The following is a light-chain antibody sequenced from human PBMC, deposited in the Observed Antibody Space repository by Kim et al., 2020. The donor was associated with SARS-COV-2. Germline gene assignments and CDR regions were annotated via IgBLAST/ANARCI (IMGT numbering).Light chain of an antibody. Sequence: QSVTIACTGTSRDVGPHNLVSWYQQHPGKAPKLMISDINKRPSGVPDRFSGSESSTTASLTISGLQAEDEADYYCCSYSGSYPHIFGTGTKVTVL. V-gene: IGLV2-11*03. CDR1: SRDVGPHNL. CDR3: CSYSGSYPHI. J-gene: IGLJ1*01. CDR2: DIN.